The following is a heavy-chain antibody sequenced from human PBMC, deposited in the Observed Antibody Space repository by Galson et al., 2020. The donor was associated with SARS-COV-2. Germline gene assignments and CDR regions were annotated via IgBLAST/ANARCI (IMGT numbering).Heavy chain of an antibody. CDR2: IIPIFGTA. V-gene: IGHV1-69*06. D-gene: IGHD3-22*01. J-gene: IGHJ6*02. CDR1: GGTFSSYA. CDR3: ARGVVIYRVYYYYGMDV. Sequence: SVKVSCKASGGTFSSYAISWVRQAPGQGLEWMGGIIPIFGTANYAQKFQGRVTITADKSTSTAYMELSSLRSEDTAVYYCARGVVIYRVYYYYGMDVWGQGTTVTVSS.